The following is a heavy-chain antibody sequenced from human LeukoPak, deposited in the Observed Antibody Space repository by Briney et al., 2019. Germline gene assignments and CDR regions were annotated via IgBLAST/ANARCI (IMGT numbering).Heavy chain of an antibody. D-gene: IGHD6-19*01. CDR2: IIPILGIA. CDR1: GGTFSSYA. J-gene: IGHJ6*02. CDR3: ARAGVIAVANYYYGMDV. V-gene: IGHV1-69*04. Sequence: SVKVSCKASGGTFSSYAISWVRQAPGQVLEWMGRIIPILGIANYAQKFQGRATITADKSTSTAYMELSSLRSEDTAVYYCARAGVIAVANYYYGMDVWGQGTTVTVSS.